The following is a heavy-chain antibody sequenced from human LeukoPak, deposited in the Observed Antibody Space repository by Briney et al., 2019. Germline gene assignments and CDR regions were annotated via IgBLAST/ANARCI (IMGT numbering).Heavy chain of an antibody. CDR3: ARERDEIMGMDV. Sequence: GGSLRLSCAASGFTVSSNYMSWGRQAPGKGLELVSVIYSGGRTYYADSVKGRFSISRDNAKNTLYLQMHSLRAEDTAVYYCARERDEIMGMDVWGQGTTVPVSS. CDR1: GFTVSSNY. J-gene: IGHJ6*02. D-gene: IGHD5-24*01. V-gene: IGHV3-66*01. CDR2: IYSGGRT.